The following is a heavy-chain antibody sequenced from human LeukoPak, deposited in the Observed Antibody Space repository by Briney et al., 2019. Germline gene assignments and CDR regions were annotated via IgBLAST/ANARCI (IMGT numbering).Heavy chain of an antibody. CDR3: AREGYCSSTSCYTLGDAFDI. CDR1: GFTVSSNY. CDR2: IYSGGST. D-gene: IGHD2-2*02. Sequence: GGSLRLSCAASGFTVSSNYMSWVRQAPGKGLEWVSVIYSGGSTYYADSVKGRFTISRDDSKNTLYLQMNSLRTEDTAVYYCAREGYCSSTSCYTLGDAFDIWGQGTMVTVSS. J-gene: IGHJ3*02. V-gene: IGHV3-53*01.